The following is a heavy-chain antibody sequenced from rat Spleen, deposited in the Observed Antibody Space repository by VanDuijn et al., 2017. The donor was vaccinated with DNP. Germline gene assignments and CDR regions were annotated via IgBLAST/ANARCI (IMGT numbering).Heavy chain of an antibody. Sequence: EVQLVESGGGLVQPGRSLKLSCAASGFTFSNYDMAWVRQAPTKGLEWVASISTSGGSTYYRDSVKGRFTVSRDNAKSTLYLQMDSLRSEDTATYYCARLLELPQAMDAWGQGTSVTVSS. CDR1: GFTFSNYD. J-gene: IGHJ4*01. CDR3: ARLLELPQAMDA. CDR2: ISTSGGST. D-gene: IGHD1-1*01. V-gene: IGHV5-25*01.